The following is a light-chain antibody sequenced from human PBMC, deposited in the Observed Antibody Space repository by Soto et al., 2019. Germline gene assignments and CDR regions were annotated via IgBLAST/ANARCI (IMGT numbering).Light chain of an antibody. CDR1: QSISIW. CDR3: QQYYSYSWT. V-gene: IGKV1-5*01. J-gene: IGKJ1*01. Sequence: DIQMTQSPSTLSASVGDRVTITCRASQSISIWLAWYQQKPGKAPKLLIYDASSLESGVPSRFSGSGSGTEFTLTISSLQPDDFATYYCQQYYSYSWTFGQGTKVEIK. CDR2: DAS.